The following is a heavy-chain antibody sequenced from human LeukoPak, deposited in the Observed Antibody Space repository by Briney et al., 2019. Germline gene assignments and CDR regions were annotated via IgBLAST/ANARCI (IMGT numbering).Heavy chain of an antibody. J-gene: IGHJ4*02. D-gene: IGHD5-18*01. Sequence: PGGSLRLSCAASGFTFSSYWMHWVRQAPGKGLVWVSRISNDGTTTTYADSVKGRLTIPRDNAKNTLYLQMNSLRVEDTAIYYCAKMTAPAYWGQGTLVTVSS. CDR3: AKMTAPAY. CDR1: GFTFSSYW. CDR2: ISNDGTTT. V-gene: IGHV3-74*01.